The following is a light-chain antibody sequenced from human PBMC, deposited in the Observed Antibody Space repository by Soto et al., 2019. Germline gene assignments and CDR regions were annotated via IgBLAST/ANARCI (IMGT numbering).Light chain of an antibody. CDR2: AAS. CDR1: QSVSSNY. V-gene: IGKV3-20*01. Sequence: EIVLTQSPGPLSLSPGERATLSCRASQSVSSNYLAWFQQKPGQAPRLLIYAASSRATGIPDRFSGSGSGTDFTLTISRLEPEDFAVYYCQQYGSSPQTFGQGTKVDIK. J-gene: IGKJ1*01. CDR3: QQYGSSPQT.